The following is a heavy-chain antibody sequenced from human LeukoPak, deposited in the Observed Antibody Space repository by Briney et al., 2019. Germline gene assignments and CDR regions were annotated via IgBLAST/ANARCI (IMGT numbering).Heavy chain of an antibody. CDR1: GYTFTSHY. D-gene: IGHD3-22*01. CDR3: ARGSNPYYYDSSGYYYY. V-gene: IGHV1-46*01. J-gene: IGHJ4*02. Sequence: ASVKVSCKASGYTFTSHYMHWVRQAPGQGLEWMGIINPSGGSTSYAQKFQGRVTMTRDTSTSTVYMELSSLRSEDTAVYYCARGSNPYYYDSSGYYYYWGQGTLVTVSS. CDR2: INPSGGST.